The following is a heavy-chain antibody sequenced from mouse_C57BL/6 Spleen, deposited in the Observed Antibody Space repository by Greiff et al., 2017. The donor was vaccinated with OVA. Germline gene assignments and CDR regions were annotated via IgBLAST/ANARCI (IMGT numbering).Heavy chain of an antibody. Sequence: EVKLQVSGPGLVKPSQSLSLTCSVTGYSITSGYYWNWIRKFPGNKLECMGYISYDGSNKYNPSLKNRISITRDTSKNQFFLKLNSVTTEDTDTYYCERDSLVSYWYFDVWGTGTTVTVSS. CDR2: ISYDGSN. CDR1: GYSITSGYY. CDR3: ERDSLVSYWYFDV. J-gene: IGHJ1*03. V-gene: IGHV3-6*01. D-gene: IGHD1-1*02.